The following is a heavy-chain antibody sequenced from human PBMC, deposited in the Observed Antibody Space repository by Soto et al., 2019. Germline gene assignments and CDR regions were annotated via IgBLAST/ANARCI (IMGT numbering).Heavy chain of an antibody. Sequence: QVRLRESGPELVKPSQTLSLTCIVSGASVNSGVYYWSWIRQHPGKGLQWIGYIYNRGSAYYNPSLKSRVSISLDTSNHQFSLKVNSVTAADTAIYYCARDSNRFASGSYGMDVWGQGTTVTVSS. D-gene: IGHD3-10*01. CDR2: IYNRGSA. CDR1: GASVNSGVYY. CDR3: ARDSNRFASGSYGMDV. J-gene: IGHJ6*02. V-gene: IGHV4-31*03.